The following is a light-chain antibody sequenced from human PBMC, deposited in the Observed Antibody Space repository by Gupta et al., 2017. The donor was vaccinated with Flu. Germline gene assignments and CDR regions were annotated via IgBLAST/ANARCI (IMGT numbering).Light chain of an antibody. CDR1: QSISIY. J-gene: IGKJ1*01. Sequence: DIQMTQSPSSRSVSVGDRVTITCRASQSISIYLYWYHQKPGKSPKFLIYVASSLQSGVPSNISSSGSGTDFTLAISSMQPEEFATLYCQQNYSPPPCTFGQGTKVEIK. CDR2: VAS. CDR3: QQNYSPPPCT. V-gene: IGKV1-39*01.